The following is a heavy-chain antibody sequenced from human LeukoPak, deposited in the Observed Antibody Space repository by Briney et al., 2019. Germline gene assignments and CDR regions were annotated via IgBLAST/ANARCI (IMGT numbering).Heavy chain of an antibody. J-gene: IGHJ4*02. CDR1: GFTVSSNY. D-gene: IGHD6-19*01. Sequence: GGSLRLSRAASGFTVSSNYMSWVRQAPGKGLEWVSVIYSGGSTNYVDSVKGRFTISRDNSKNTLYLQMNSLRTEDTAVYYCATGVNSSGWPSFDYWGQGTLVTVSS. V-gene: IGHV3-53*01. CDR2: IYSGGST. CDR3: ATGVNSSGWPSFDY.